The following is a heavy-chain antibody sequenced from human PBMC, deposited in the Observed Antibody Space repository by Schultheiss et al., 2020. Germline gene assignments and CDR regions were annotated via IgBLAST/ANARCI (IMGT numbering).Heavy chain of an antibody. D-gene: IGHD2-21*01. CDR3: ARVDFLWASVDV. CDR2: IGTAGDT. V-gene: IGHV3-13*01. Sequence: GESLKISCAASGFTFSSYDMHWVRQATGKGLEWVSAIGTAGDTYYPGSVKGRFTISRENAKNSLYLQMNSLRAGDTAVYYCARVDFLWASVDVWGKGTTVTVAS. J-gene: IGHJ6*04. CDR1: GFTFSSYD.